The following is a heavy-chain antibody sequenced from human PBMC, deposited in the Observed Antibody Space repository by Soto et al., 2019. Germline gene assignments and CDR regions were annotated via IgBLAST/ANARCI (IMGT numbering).Heavy chain of an antibody. Sequence: SETLSLTCAVSGGSISSGGYSWSWIRQPPGKGLEWIGYIYHSGSTYYNPSLKSRVTISVDRSKNQFSLKLSSVTAADTAVYYCASSRYCSGGSCYSPSSYYYYGMDVWGQGTTVTVSS. CDR1: GGSISSGGYS. CDR3: ASSRYCSGGSCYSPSSYYYYGMDV. V-gene: IGHV4-30-2*01. CDR2: IYHSGST. D-gene: IGHD2-15*01. J-gene: IGHJ6*02.